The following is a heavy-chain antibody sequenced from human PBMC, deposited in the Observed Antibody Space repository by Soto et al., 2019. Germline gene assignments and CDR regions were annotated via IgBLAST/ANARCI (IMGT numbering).Heavy chain of an antibody. V-gene: IGHV1-3*05. J-gene: IGHJ4*02. CDR1: GYTFTSYA. CDR3: ARSIVVVTALDY. CDR2: INAGNGNT. D-gene: IGHD2-21*02. Sequence: QVQLVQSGAEEKKPGASVKVSCKASGYTFTSYAMHWVRQAPGQRLEWMGWINAGNGNTKYSQKFQGRVTITRDTSVSTAYRGLSSLRSEDTAVYYCARSIVVVTALDYWGQGTLVTVSS.